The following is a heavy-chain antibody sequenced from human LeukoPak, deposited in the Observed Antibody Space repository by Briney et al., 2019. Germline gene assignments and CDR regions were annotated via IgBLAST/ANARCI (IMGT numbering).Heavy chain of an antibody. D-gene: IGHD1-26*01. CDR1: GGSISSYF. J-gene: IGHJ4*02. CDR3: ASLGGTYDY. CDR2: IYNSGSS. Sequence: SSETLSLTCTVSGGSISSYFWSWIRQPPGKGLEWIGYIYNSGSSKYNPSLQSRVSISVHTSKSQDSLKQSSVTAADTAVYPCASLGGTYDYWGQGTLVTVSS. V-gene: IGHV4-59*08.